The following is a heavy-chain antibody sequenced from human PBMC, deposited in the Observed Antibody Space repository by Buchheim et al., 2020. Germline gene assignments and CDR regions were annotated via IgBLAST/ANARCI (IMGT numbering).Heavy chain of an antibody. J-gene: IGHJ3*02. CDR1: GFTFANYA. D-gene: IGHD2-8*01. CDR3: AKDYIDANGVFDAFDI. Sequence: VQLLESGGDLVQPGGSLRLSCTASGFTFANYAMNWVRQAPGKGLEWVSHVGGGGENTYYANPVKGRFTISRDNSKTKLYLQMNSLRVDDTALYYCAKDYIDANGVFDAFDIWGQGT. V-gene: IGHV3-23*01. CDR2: VGGGGENT.